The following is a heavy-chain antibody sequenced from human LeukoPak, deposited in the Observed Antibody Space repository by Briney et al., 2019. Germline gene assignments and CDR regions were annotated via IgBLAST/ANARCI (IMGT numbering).Heavy chain of an antibody. Sequence: GGSLRLSCAASGFTFSTYALSWVRQPPGKGLEWVSAVSAGGGTTYYADSVKGWFTISSDNSQDTLCLQMNSLRAEDTAIYYCAKTRGYNYGFPFDYWDQGTLVTVSS. CDR2: VSAGGGTT. CDR3: AKTRGYNYGFPFDY. CDR1: GFTFSTYA. J-gene: IGHJ4*02. D-gene: IGHD5-18*01. V-gene: IGHV3-23*01.